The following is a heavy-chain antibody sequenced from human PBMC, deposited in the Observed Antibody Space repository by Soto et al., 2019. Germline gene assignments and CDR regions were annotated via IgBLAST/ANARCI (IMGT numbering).Heavy chain of an antibody. CDR3: AREINDPTGSDY. V-gene: IGHV3-30-3*01. CDR1: GFTFSSYA. J-gene: IGHJ4*02. D-gene: IGHD1-1*01. Sequence: QVQLVESGGGVVQPGRSLRLSCAASGFTFSSYAMHWVRQAPGKGLEWVAVISYDGSNKYYADFVKGRFTISRDNSKNTLYLQMNSLRAEDTAVYYCAREINDPTGSDYWGQGTLVTVSS. CDR2: ISYDGSNK.